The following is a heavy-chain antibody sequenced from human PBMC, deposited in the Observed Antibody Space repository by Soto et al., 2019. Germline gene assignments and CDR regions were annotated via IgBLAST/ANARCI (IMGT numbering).Heavy chain of an antibody. CDR2: LWSAGLT. J-gene: IGHJ5*02. CDR1: GFTASSKY. D-gene: IGHD2-15*01. Sequence: PGGSLRLSCAASGFTASSKYMTWVRQAPGKGLEWVSILWSAGLTYYADSVKGRFTISRDNSKNIVYLQMNSLTVEDSAVYYCTRELPPDLWGQGTLVTVSS. CDR3: TRELPPDL. V-gene: IGHV3-53*01.